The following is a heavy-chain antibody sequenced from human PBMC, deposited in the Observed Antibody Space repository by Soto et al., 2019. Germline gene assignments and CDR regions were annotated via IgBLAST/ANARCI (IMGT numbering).Heavy chain of an antibody. CDR3: ARLKSGNSDYYYYMYG. CDR2: ISSSSSYI. Sequence: GGSLRLSCAASGFTFSSYSMNWFRQAPGKGLEWVSSISSSSSYIYYADSVKGRFTISRDNAKNSLYLQMNSLRAEDTAVYYCARLKSGNSDYYYYMYGCGKGTTVPVSS. CDR1: GFTFSSYS. V-gene: IGHV3-21*01. J-gene: IGHJ6*03. D-gene: IGHD2-15*01.